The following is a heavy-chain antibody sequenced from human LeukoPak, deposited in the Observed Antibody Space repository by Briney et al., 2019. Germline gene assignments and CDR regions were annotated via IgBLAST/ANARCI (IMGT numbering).Heavy chain of an antibody. CDR1: GYTFTSYY. V-gene: IGHV1-46*01. CDR2: INPSGGST. J-gene: IGHJ3*02. CDR3: ARGGPGYCSSTSCYWDAFDI. Sequence: ASVKVSCKASGYTFTSYYMHWVRQAPGQGLEWMGIINPSGGSTSYAQKFQGRVTMTRDTSTSTVYMELSSLRSEDTAVYYCARGGPGYCSSTSCYWDAFDIWGQGTMVTVSS. D-gene: IGHD2-2*01.